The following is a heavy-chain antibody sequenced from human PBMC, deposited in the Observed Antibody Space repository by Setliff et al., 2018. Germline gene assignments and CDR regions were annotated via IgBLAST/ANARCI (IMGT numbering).Heavy chain of an antibody. D-gene: IGHD2-15*01. Sequence: GGSLRLSCAASGFTFSSYWTSWVRQAPGKGLEWVANIKQDGSEKDYVDSVKGRLTISRDNAKKSLYLQMNSLRAEDTAVYYCAKDSRYCSGGSCSEPDAFDIWGQGTMVTVSS. CDR3: AKDSRYCSGGSCSEPDAFDI. CDR1: GFTFSSYW. V-gene: IGHV3-7*01. CDR2: IKQDGSEK. J-gene: IGHJ3*02.